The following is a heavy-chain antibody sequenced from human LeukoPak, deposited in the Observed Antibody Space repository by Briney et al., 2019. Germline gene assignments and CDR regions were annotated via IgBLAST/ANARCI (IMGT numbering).Heavy chain of an antibody. J-gene: IGHJ4*02. CDR2: INLRGST. Sequence: SETLSLTCAVYGGSFNDYYWNWIRQPPGKGLEWIGEINLRGSTTYNPSLKSRVTISVDKSKNQFSLQLNSVTPEDTAVYYCARDREDDSSGPWRYYFDYWGQGTLVTVSS. CDR3: ARDREDDSSGPWRYYFDY. V-gene: IGHV4-34*01. D-gene: IGHD3-22*01. CDR1: GGSFNDYY.